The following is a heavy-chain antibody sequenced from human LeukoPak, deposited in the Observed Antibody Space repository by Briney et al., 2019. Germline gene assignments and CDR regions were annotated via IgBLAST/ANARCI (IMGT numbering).Heavy chain of an antibody. J-gene: IGHJ4*02. V-gene: IGHV3-30*18. D-gene: IGHD3-22*01. CDR1: GFTFSSYG. CDR3: AKVNYYDSSGYLDY. Sequence: GRSLRLSCAASGFTFSSYGMHWVRQAPGKGLEWVAVISHDGSNKYYADSVKGRFTISRDNTKNTQYLQMNSLRAEDTAVYYCAKVNYYDSSGYLDYWGQGTLVTVSS. CDR2: ISHDGSNK.